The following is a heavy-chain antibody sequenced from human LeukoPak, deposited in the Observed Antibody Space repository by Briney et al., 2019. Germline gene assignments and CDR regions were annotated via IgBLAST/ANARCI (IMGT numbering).Heavy chain of an antibody. V-gene: IGHV3-66*01. J-gene: IGHJ4*02. CDR1: GFTVSSSNY. Sequence: PGGSLRLSCAASGFTVSSSNYMNWVRQAPGKGLEWVSGIYTGGTTYYTDSVKGRFTISRDNPNNTLYLQMHSLRAEDTAVYYCAREISRFGIWGQGTLVTVPS. D-gene: IGHD3-16*01. CDR3: AREISRFGI. CDR2: IYTGGTT.